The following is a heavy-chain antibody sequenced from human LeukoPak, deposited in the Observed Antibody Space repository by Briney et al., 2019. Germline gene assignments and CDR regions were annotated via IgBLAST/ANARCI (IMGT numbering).Heavy chain of an antibody. CDR1: GYTFTSYY. CDR3: ARSGSYRYFDV. Sequence: ASVKVSCKASGYTFTSYYMHWLRQAPGQGLEWMGIINSSGGSTSYAQQFQGRVTMTRDTSTSTFYMELSSLSSEDTAVYYCARSGSYRYFDVWGRGTLVTVSS. CDR2: INSSGGST. D-gene: IGHD1-26*01. V-gene: IGHV1-46*01. J-gene: IGHJ2*01.